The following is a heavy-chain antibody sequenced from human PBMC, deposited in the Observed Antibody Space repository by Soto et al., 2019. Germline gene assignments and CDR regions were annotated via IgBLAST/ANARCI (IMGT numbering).Heavy chain of an antibody. CDR3: ARHGRGGSGWYDY. CDR2: VYGRGGT. CDR1: GVSISNEY. J-gene: IGHJ4*02. V-gene: IGHV4-59*08. D-gene: IGHD6-19*01. Sequence: SETLSLTCSVSGVSISNEYWSWIRQLPGKGLEWIGYVYGRGGTNNNPSLQSRVTISVDTSANQVSLRLNSVTDTDTGVYYCARHGRGGSGWYDYWGQGTQVTVSS.